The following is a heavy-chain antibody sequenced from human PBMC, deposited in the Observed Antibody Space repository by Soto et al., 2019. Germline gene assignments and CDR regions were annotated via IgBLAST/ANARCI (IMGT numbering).Heavy chain of an antibody. J-gene: IGHJ4*02. CDR1: GFTFSSYG. V-gene: IGHV3-30*18. D-gene: IGHD3-16*01. CDR2: ISYDGSNN. CDR3: AKGDSGMITFGGVY. Sequence: QVQLVESGGGVVQPGRSLRLSCAASGFTFSSYGMHWVRQAPGKGLEWVAVISYDGSNNYYADSVKGRFTISRDNSKNTLYLQMNSLRAEDTAVYYCAKGDSGMITFGGVYWGQGTLVTVSS.